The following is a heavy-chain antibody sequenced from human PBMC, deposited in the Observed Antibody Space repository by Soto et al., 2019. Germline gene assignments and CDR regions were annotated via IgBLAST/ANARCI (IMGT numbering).Heavy chain of an antibody. V-gene: IGHV1-3*01. D-gene: IGHD2-15*01. CDR1: GYTFTSYA. CDR3: ARVRGYCSGGSCYSGCFHY. CDR2: INAGNGNT. J-gene: IGHJ4*02. Sequence: ASVKVSCKASGYTFTSYAMHWVRQAPGQRLEWMGWINAGNGNTKYSQKFQGRVTITRDTSASTAYMELSSLRSEDTAVYYCARVRGYCSGGSCYSGCFHYWGQGTLVTVS.